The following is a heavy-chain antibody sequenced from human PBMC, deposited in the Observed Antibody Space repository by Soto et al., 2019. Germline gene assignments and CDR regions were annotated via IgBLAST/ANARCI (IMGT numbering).Heavy chain of an antibody. D-gene: IGHD1-1*01. J-gene: IGHJ4*02. CDR1: GYGFTTYG. CDR2: ISAHNGNT. CDR3: ARGRYGDY. V-gene: IGHV1-18*01. Sequence: QVHLVQSGAEVKKPGASVKVSCKGSGYGFTTYGITWVRQAPGQGLEWMAWISAHNGNTNYAQKLQGRVTVTRDTSTSTASMELRSLISDDTAVYYCARGRYGDYWGQGALVTVSS.